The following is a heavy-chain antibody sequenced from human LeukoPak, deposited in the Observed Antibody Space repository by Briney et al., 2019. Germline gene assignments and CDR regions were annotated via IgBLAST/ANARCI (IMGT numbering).Heavy chain of an antibody. CDR3: AKSPGEYISSFDY. D-gene: IGHD6-13*01. J-gene: IGHJ4*02. Sequence: DPGGSLRLSCAASGFTFSNYAMSWVRQAPGKGLEWVSTISGGGGTTYYADSVKGRFTISRDNSKNTLSLLTNSLRAEDTALYYCAKSPGEYISSFDYWGQGTLVTVSS. V-gene: IGHV3-23*01. CDR1: GFTFSNYA. CDR2: ISGGGGTT.